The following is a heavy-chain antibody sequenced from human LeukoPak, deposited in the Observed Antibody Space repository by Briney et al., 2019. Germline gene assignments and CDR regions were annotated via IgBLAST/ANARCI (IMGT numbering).Heavy chain of an antibody. J-gene: IGHJ4*02. Sequence: ASVKVSCKTSGYTFTDYYLHWVRQAPGQGLEWVGWIHPNTGATHHAQKFQGRLTMTRDTSISTVYMELTRLRSDDTAVYYCARDMGRYSGYDYDYWGQGTLVTVSS. D-gene: IGHD5-12*01. CDR2: IHPNTGAT. CDR3: ARDMGRYSGYDYDY. V-gene: IGHV1-2*02. CDR1: GYTFTDYY.